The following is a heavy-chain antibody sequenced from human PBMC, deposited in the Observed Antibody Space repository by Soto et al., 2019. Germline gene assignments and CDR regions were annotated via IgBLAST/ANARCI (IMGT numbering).Heavy chain of an antibody. V-gene: IGHV4-59*01. CDR2: IYYSGST. CDR1: GCSISSYY. CDR3: ARAGGNYGYDY. Sequence: XETLSLTCTVSGCSISSYYWSWIRQPPGKGLEWIGYIYYSGSTNYNPSLKSRVTISVDTSKNQFSLKLSSVTAADTAVYYCARAGGNYGYDYWGQGTLVTVSS. J-gene: IGHJ4*02. D-gene: IGHD4-17*01.